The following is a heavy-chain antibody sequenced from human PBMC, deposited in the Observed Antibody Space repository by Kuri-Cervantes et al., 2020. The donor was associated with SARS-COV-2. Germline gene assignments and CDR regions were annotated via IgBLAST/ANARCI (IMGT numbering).Heavy chain of an antibody. Sequence: GGSLRLSCAASGFTFSNYWMHWVRQAPGEGLVWVSRINSDGSTTTYADSVKGRFTTSRDNARNTLYLQMNSLRAEDTAVYYCARGSPSGWYRVYDYWGQGTLVTVSS. CDR1: GFTFSNYW. V-gene: IGHV3-74*01. J-gene: IGHJ4*02. CDR3: ARGSPSGWYRVYDY. CDR2: INSDGSTT. D-gene: IGHD6-19*01.